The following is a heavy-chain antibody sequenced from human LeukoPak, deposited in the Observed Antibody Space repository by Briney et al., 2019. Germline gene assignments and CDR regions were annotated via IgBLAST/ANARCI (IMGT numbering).Heavy chain of an antibody. V-gene: IGHV3-53*01. CDR3: ARRAGAYSHPYDY. CDR2: IYNGGST. Sequence: AGTLSLSCTVSGVTISSDSMSWVRQAPGKGLEWVSYIYNGGSTHYSASLKGRFTISRDTSKNTLYLQMNTLRAEDTAVYYCARRAGAYSHPYDYWGQGTMVTVSS. CDR1: GVTISSDS. D-gene: IGHD4/OR15-4a*01. J-gene: IGHJ4*02.